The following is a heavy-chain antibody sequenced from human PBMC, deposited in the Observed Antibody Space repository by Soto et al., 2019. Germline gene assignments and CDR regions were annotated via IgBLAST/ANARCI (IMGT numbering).Heavy chain of an antibody. CDR3: AKDERQWLVPIYCFAC. Sequence: QVQLVESGGGVVQPGRSLRLSCAASGFTFSSYGMHWVRQAPGKGLEWVAVISYDGSNKYYADSVKGRFTISRDNSKNKLYLKMNSLRAEDTAVYYCAKDERQWLVPIYCFACWGQGTLVTVS. J-gene: IGHJ4*02. CDR1: GFTFSSYG. CDR2: ISYDGSNK. V-gene: IGHV3-30*18. D-gene: IGHD6-19*01.